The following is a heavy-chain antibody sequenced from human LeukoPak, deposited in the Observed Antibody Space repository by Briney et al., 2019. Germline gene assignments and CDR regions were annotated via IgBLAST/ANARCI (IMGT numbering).Heavy chain of an antibody. CDR2: ISYDGSNK. J-gene: IGHJ4*02. CDR3: VQSITMFIG. D-gene: IGHD3-3*01. Sequence: GGSLRLSCAASGFTFSSYGMHWVRQAPGKGLEWVAVISYDGSNKYYADSVKGRFTISRDNAKNFLYLQMNSLRAEDTALYYCVQSITMFIGWGQGTRVTVSS. CDR1: GFTFSSYG. V-gene: IGHV3-30*18.